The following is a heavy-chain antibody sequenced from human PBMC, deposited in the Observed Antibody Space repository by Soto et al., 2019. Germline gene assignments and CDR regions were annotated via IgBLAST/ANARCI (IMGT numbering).Heavy chain of an antibody. CDR3: ARDLWGYCGADCYPLDV. CDR2: MYNTGST. Sequence: SESLSLTCRASGCAISNYYWSWIRQPPGKGLEWIGYMYNTGSTIYNPSLKSRVTISVDTSKNQFSLKLNSVTAADTAVYYCARDLWGYCGADCYPLDVWGQGTTVTVS. D-gene: IGHD2-21*02. V-gene: IGHV4-59*01. J-gene: IGHJ6*02. CDR1: GCAISNYY.